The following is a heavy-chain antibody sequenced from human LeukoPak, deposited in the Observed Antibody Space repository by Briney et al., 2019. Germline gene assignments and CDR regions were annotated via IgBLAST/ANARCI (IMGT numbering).Heavy chain of an antibody. CDR1: GASVSSNH. Sequence: SETLSLTCTVSGASVSSNHWSWIRQPPGKGLEWIGYIHYTGSTNYNPTLKSRVTTSLDTSKNQFSLKLTSVTAADTAVYYCARAYSTWWYDYWGQGTLVTVSS. D-gene: IGHD2-15*01. V-gene: IGHV4-59*02. J-gene: IGHJ4*02. CDR3: ARAYSTWWYDY. CDR2: IHYTGST.